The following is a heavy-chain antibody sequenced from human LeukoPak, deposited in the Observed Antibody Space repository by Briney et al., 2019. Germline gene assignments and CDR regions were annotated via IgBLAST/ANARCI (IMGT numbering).Heavy chain of an antibody. D-gene: IGHD5-18*01. Sequence: GGSLRLSCAASGSTFSGSAMHWVRQASGKGLEWVGRIRSKANSYATAYAASVKGRFTISRDDSKNTAYLQMNSLRAEDTAVYYCVRGGRYRSHDYWGQGTLVTVSS. CDR2: IRSKANSYAT. CDR3: VRGGRYRSHDY. V-gene: IGHV3-73*01. J-gene: IGHJ4*02. CDR1: GSTFSGSA.